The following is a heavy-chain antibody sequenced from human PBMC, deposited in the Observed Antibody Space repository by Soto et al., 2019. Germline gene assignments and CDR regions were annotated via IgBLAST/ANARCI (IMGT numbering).Heavy chain of an antibody. V-gene: IGHV3-74*01. Sequence: GGSLRLSCAASGFTFSSHWMHWVRQAPGKGLMWVSRINSDGSSTSYAESVKGRFTISRDNAKNTVFLQMNSLRAEDTAVYYCAREGIAARLGAFDIWGQGTMVTVSS. CDR1: GFTFSSHW. D-gene: IGHD6-6*01. CDR3: AREGIAARLGAFDI. J-gene: IGHJ3*02. CDR2: INSDGSST.